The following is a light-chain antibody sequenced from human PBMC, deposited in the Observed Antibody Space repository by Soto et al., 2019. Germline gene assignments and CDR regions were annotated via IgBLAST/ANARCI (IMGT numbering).Light chain of an antibody. J-gene: IGKJ5*01. V-gene: IGKV1-5*03. CDR3: QQSYSTPIT. CDR1: QSISIW. CDR2: KAS. Sequence: DLQMTQSPSTLSASVGDRVTITCRASQSISIWLAWYQQKPGKAPKILIYKASSLESGVPSRFSGSGSGTDFTLTIGSLQPDDFATYYCQQSYSTPITFGQGTRLEI.